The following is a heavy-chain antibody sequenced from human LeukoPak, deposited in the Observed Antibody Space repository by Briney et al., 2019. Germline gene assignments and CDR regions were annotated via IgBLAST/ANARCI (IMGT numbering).Heavy chain of an antibody. J-gene: IGHJ4*02. CDR3: ARGICGSTNCRVFDY. D-gene: IGHD2-2*01. V-gene: IGHV1-8*03. CDR1: GYTFSNHD. Sequence: GASVKVSCKASGYTFSNHDMNWVRQATGQGLEWMGWINPSSGNTGYAQKFQGRVTITRDTSISTAYMELSNLRSEDTAVYYCARGICGSTNCRVFDYWGQGALVTVSS. CDR2: INPSSGNT.